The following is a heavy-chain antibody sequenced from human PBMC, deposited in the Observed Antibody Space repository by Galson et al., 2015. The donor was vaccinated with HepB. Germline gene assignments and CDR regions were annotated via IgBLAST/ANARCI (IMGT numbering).Heavy chain of an antibody. Sequence: SLRLSCAASGFTLNTYSMNWVRQAPGKGLEWVSSISSGTIDTHYADSVKGRFVISRDNAKNSLFLQMSSLRAEDTAVYYCAREARVCVGNRCYSGISGFDIWGQGTVVTLP. CDR3: AREARVCVGNRCYSGISGFDI. V-gene: IGHV3-21*01. CDR2: ISSGTIDT. CDR1: GFTLNTYS. J-gene: IGHJ3*02. D-gene: IGHD2-15*01.